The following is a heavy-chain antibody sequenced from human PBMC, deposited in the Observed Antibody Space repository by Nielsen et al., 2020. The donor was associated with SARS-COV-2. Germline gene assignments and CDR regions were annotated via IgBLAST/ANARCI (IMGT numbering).Heavy chain of an antibody. Sequence: ASVKVSCKASGYSLTSYGISWVRQAPGEGLEWMGWINVGNGNTEYSQKFQGRVTITRDTPASTVYMELSSLRSEDSAVYYCARLLDSRIYPMFDYWGQGTLVTVSS. CDR2: INVGNGNT. V-gene: IGHV1-18*04. CDR1: GYSLTSYG. CDR3: ARLLDSRIYPMFDY. D-gene: IGHD3-3*01. J-gene: IGHJ4*02.